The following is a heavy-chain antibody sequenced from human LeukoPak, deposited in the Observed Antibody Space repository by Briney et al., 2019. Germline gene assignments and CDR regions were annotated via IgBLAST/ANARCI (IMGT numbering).Heavy chain of an antibody. D-gene: IGHD3-22*01. CDR2: INPNSGGT. V-gene: IGHV1-2*02. CDR3: WVVITHDAFDI. J-gene: IGHJ3*02. Sequence: ASVKVSCKASGYTFTGYYMHWVRQAPGQGLEWMGWINPNSGGTNYAQKFQGRVTMTRDTSISTAYMELSRLRSDDTAVYYCWVVITHDAFDIWGQETMVTVSS. CDR1: GYTFTGYY.